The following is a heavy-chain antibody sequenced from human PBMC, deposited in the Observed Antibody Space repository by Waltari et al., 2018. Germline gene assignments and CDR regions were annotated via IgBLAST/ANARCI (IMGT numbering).Heavy chain of an antibody. CDR2: IYYSVST. J-gene: IGHJ5*02. CDR3: ARVAAAGGWFDP. D-gene: IGHD6-13*01. V-gene: IGHV4-39*07. Sequence: QLQLQESGPGLVKPSETLSLTCTVSGGSISSSSYYWGWIRQPPGKGLEWIGSIYYSVSTYYNPSLKSRVTISVDTSKNQFSLKLSSVTAADTAVYYCARVAAAGGWFDPWGQGTLVTVSS. CDR1: GGSISSSSYY.